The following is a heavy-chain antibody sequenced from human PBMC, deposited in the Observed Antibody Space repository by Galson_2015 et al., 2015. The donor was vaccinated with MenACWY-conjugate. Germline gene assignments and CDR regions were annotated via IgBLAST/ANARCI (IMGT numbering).Heavy chain of an antibody. CDR1: GFTFRRFG. D-gene: IGHD6-13*01. CDR2: ISYDGSNE. CDR3: AKDWSVPYSTISYYFYMDV. V-gene: IGHV3-30*18. J-gene: IGHJ6*03. Sequence: SLRLSCAASGFTFRRFGMHWVRQAPGKGLEWMAVISYDGSNESYADSVKGRFTIPRDNSKNTLYLQMNSLRADDTAVYYCAKDWSVPYSTISYYFYMDVWGKGTTVSVS.